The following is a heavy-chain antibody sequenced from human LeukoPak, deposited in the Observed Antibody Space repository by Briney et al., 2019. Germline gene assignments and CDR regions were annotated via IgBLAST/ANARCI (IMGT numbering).Heavy chain of an antibody. CDR3: ARGPPGAYYGSGSYSYYMDV. CDR1: GVSINTCCYY. Sequence: SETLSLTCDVSGVSINTCCYYWSWIRQPPGRDRGGMGNINHSGSTNYNPSLNSRVTISVDTSKKQFSLKLSSVTAADTAVYYCARGPPGAYYGSGSYSYYMDVWGKGTTVTVSS. J-gene: IGHJ6*03. V-gene: IGHV4-61*01. CDR2: INHSGST. D-gene: IGHD3-10*01.